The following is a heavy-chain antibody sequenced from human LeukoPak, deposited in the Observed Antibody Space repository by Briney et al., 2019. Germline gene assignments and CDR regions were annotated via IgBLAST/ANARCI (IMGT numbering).Heavy chain of an antibody. V-gene: IGHV4-59*07. CDR2: IYYSGST. Sequence: TDTLSLTCTVSGDSFRSYYWSWIRQPPGKGLEWIGYIYYSGSTNYNPSLKGRVTISVDTSKNQFSLKLNSVTAADTAVYYCARGRNLEWFDYWGQGTLVTVS. D-gene: IGHD3-3*01. J-gene: IGHJ5*01. CDR3: ARGRNLEWFDY. CDR1: GDSFRSYY.